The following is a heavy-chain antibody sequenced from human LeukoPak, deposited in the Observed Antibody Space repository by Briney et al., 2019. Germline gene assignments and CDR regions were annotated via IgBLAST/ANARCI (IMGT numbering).Heavy chain of an antibody. CDR3: ARDRGDYYGSGSYYPRRWFDP. V-gene: IGHV4-31*03. J-gene: IGHJ5*02. CDR2: IYYSGST. Sequence: SETLSLTCTVSGGSISSGGYYWSWIRQHPGKGLEWIGYIYYSGSTYYNPSLKSRVTISVDTSKNQFSLKLSSVTAADMAVYYCARDRGDYYGSGSYYPRRWFDPWGQGTLVTVSS. D-gene: IGHD3-10*01. CDR1: GGSISSGGYY.